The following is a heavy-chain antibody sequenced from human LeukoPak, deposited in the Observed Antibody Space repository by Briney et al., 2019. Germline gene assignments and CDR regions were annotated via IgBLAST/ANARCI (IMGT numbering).Heavy chain of an antibody. CDR1: GGSISSYY. Sequence: SETLSLTCTVSGGSISSYYWSWIRHPPGKGLEWIGYIYYSGSTNYNPSLKSRVTISVDTSKNQFSLKLRSVSAADTAVYYCARGAYGEYVFDYWGQGTLVTVSS. CDR2: IYYSGST. CDR3: ARGAYGEYVFDY. V-gene: IGHV4-59*01. D-gene: IGHD4-17*01. J-gene: IGHJ4*02.